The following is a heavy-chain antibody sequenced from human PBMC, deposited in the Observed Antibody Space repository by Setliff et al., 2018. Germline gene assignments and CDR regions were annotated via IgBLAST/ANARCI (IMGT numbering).Heavy chain of an antibody. V-gene: IGHV1-18*01. CDR2: ISPYNGDR. D-gene: IGHD2-2*01. CDR1: GYIFNTFG. Sequence: ASVKVSCKTSGYIFNTFGINWMRRAPGQGLEWIGWISPYNGDRKYAQNLQDRVTMTTDTSTSTAYMEVRSLRSDDTAQYYCVRDRAAIVVGPPTAAFDIWGQGTMVTVSS. J-gene: IGHJ3*02. CDR3: VRDRAAIVVGPPTAAFDI.